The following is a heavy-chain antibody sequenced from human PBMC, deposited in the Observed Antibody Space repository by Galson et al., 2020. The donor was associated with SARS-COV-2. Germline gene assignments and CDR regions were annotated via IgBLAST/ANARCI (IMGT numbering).Heavy chain of an antibody. CDR2: IKGDGSET. V-gene: IGHV3-7*01. D-gene: IGHD6-19*01. Sequence: GSLRLSCAVSGFTFKDYWMSWVRQTPGKGLAWVANIKGDGSETNYVDSVKGRFSISRDNAVDSLYLQMNSLRVEDTAVYYCTREGWQGGYWGQGTRVTVSS. CDR1: GFTFKDYW. J-gene: IGHJ4*02. CDR3: TREGWQGGY.